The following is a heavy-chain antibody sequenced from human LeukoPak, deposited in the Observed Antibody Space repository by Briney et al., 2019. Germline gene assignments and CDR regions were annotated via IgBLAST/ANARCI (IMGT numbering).Heavy chain of an antibody. V-gene: IGHV2-5*01. CDR1: GFSLRTSGLG. D-gene: IGHD4-23*01. CDR3: ARSPTVVPVGFDY. CDR2: IYWNVDK. J-gene: IGHJ4*02. Sequence: SGHPRVNPTQTLTLTCTFSGFSLRTSGLGVGWIRQPPGKALEWLALIYWNVDKRLRPLPRRWLTITKDTSKNQVVLTMTNMDPVDTATYYCARSPTVVPVGFDYWGQGTVHSLSS.